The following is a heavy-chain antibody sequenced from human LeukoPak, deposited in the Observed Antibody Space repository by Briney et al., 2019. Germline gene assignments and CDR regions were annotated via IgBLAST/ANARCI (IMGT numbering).Heavy chain of an antibody. J-gene: IGHJ6*03. CDR2: IYYSGST. CDR3: ARAPKGTTTVRYYYYYYMDV. CDR1: SGSITSGGYY. V-gene: IGHV4-31*03. D-gene: IGHD4-11*01. Sequence: PSETLSLTCTVSSGSITSGGYYWNWIRQHPGKGLEWIGYIYYSGSTFYNPSLKSRVTMSVDTSKNQFSLKLSSVTAGDTAVYYCARAPKGTTTVRYYYYYYMDVWGKGTTVTVSS.